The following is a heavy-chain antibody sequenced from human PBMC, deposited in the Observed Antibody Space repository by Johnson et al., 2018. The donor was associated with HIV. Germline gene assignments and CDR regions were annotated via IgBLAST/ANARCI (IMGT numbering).Heavy chain of an antibody. CDR1: GFTFSTYA. CDR2: ISYDGSNK. Sequence: QVQLMESGGGVVQPGRSLRLSCAASGFTFSTYAMHWVRQAPGKGLEWVAVISYDGSNKYYADSVKGRFTISRDNSKNTLYLQMNSLRAEDTAVYYCAREGSYYAFDIWGQGTMVTVSS. V-gene: IGHV3-30*04. J-gene: IGHJ3*02. D-gene: IGHD3-10*01. CDR3: AREGSYYAFDI.